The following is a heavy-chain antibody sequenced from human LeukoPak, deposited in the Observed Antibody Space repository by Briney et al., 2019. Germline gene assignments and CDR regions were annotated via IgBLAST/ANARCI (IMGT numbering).Heavy chain of an antibody. CDR1: GFTFSNYG. CDR3: ARRNY. J-gene: IGHJ4*02. V-gene: IGHV3-33*08. CDR2: IWYDGSNQ. Sequence: GGSLRLSCAASGFTFSNYGMHWVRQAPGKGLEWVAVIWYDGSNQYYVDSVKGRFTISRDNAKNTLYLQMNSLRAEDTAVYYCARRNYWGQGTLVTVSS.